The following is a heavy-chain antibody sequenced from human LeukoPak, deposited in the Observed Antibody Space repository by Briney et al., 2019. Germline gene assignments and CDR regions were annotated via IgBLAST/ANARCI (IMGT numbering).Heavy chain of an antibody. V-gene: IGHV4-59*05. Sequence: SETLSLTCTVSGGSISSYYWSWIRQPPGKGLEWIGSIYYSGSTYYSPSLNGRVTISIDTSKNQFSLKLTSVTAADTAVYYCARLSYNWNTGYWGQGTLVIVSS. D-gene: IGHD1/OR15-1a*01. CDR2: IYYSGST. CDR3: ARLSYNWNTGY. CDR1: GGSISSYY. J-gene: IGHJ4*02.